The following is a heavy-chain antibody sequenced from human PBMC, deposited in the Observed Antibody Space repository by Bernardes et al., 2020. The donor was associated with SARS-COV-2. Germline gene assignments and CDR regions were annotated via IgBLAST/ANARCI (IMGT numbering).Heavy chain of an antibody. CDR3: ARDYDYVWGSYRHTQAY. J-gene: IGHJ4*02. D-gene: IGHD3-16*02. V-gene: IGHV1-18*01. CDR1: GYKFNTYG. CDR2: ISGYNGNT. Sequence: AVKVSCKASGYKFNTYGITWVRQAPGQGLEWMGWISGYNGNTDYAQQFQGRVTMTIDTSTTTAYMELRSLTSDDTALYYCARDYDYVWGSYRHTQAYWGQGTLVTVSS.